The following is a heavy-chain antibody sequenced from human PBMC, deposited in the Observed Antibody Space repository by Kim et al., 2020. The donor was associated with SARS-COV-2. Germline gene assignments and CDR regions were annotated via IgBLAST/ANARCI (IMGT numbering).Heavy chain of an antibody. CDR3: ARQRSSISLHFDY. Sequence: SETLSLTCTVSGGSISSSSSYWGWIRQPPGKGLEWIGSIYYSGSTYYNPSLKSRVTTSVDTSKNQFSLKLSSVTAADTAVYYCARQRSSISLHFDYWGQGTLVTVSS. D-gene: IGHD6-13*01. CDR1: GGSISSSSSY. J-gene: IGHJ4*02. V-gene: IGHV4-39*01. CDR2: IYYSGST.